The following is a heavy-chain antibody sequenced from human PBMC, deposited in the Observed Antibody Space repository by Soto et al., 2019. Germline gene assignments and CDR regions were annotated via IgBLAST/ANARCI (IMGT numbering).Heavy chain of an antibody. Sequence: EVQVLESGGGLVQPGGSLRLSCAASGFTFTTYCMAWVRQAPGKGLEWVTAISGSGGRTDYEDSVKGRFTISRDNSMNTLYQQMNSLRAEDTAVYYCSKDGRDYGGSGHGYFDLGCRGTLVTVSA. CDR3: SKDGRDYGGSGHGYFDL. CDR2: ISGSGGRT. D-gene: IGHD4-17*01. CDR1: GFTFTTYC. V-gene: IGHV3-23*01. J-gene: IGHJ2*01.